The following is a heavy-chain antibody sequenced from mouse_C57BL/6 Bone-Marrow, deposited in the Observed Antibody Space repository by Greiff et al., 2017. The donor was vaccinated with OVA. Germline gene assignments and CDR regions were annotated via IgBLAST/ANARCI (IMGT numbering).Heavy chain of an antibody. Sequence: EVMLVESEGGLVQPGRSMKLSCTASGFTFSDYYMAWVRQVPEKGLEWVANINYDGSSTYYLDSLKSRFIISRDNAKNILYLQMSSLKSEDTATYYCAREAVSTVAYAMDYWGQGTSVTVSS. V-gene: IGHV5-16*01. CDR1: GFTFSDYY. D-gene: IGHD1-1*01. CDR3: AREAVSTVAYAMDY. CDR2: INYDGSST. J-gene: IGHJ4*01.